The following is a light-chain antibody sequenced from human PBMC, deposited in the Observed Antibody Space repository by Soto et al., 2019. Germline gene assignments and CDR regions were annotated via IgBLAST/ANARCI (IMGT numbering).Light chain of an antibody. CDR3: CSYAGSNTLV. V-gene: IGLV2-23*01. CDR1: SSDVGSYNL. CDR2: EGS. J-gene: IGLJ2*01. Sequence: QSALTQPASVSGSPGQSITISCTGTSSDVGSYNLVSWYQQYPGKAPKLMIYEGSKRPSGVSNRFSGSKSGNTASLTISGLQAEDEADYYCCSYAGSNTLVFGGGTKLTVL.